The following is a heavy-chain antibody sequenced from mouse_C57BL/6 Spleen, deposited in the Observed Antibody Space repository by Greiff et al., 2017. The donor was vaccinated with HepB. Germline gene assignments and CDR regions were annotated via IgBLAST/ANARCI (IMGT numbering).Heavy chain of an antibody. Sequence: QVQLQQPGAELVMPGASVKLSCKASGYTFTSYWMHWVKQRPGQGLEWIGEIDPSDSYTNYNQKFKGKSTLTVDKSSSTAYMQLSSLTSEDSAVYYCARKDYGSPAWFAYWGQGTLVTVSA. CDR3: ARKDYGSPAWFAY. CDR2: IDPSDSYT. CDR1: GYTFTSYW. V-gene: IGHV1-69*01. D-gene: IGHD1-1*01. J-gene: IGHJ3*01.